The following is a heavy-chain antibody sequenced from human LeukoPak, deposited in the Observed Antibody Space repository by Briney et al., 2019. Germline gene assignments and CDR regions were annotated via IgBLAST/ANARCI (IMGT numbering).Heavy chain of an antibody. CDR2: ISSSSSTI. J-gene: IGHJ3*02. D-gene: IGHD2-8*01. CDR1: GFTFSSYA. V-gene: IGHV3-48*01. Sequence: PGGSLRLSCAASGFTFSSYAMNWVRQAPGKGLEWVSYISSSSSTIYYADSVKGRFTISRDNAKNSLYLQMNSLRAEDTAVYYCARGGIYCTNGVCPDAFDIWGQGTMVTVSS. CDR3: ARGGIYCTNGVCPDAFDI.